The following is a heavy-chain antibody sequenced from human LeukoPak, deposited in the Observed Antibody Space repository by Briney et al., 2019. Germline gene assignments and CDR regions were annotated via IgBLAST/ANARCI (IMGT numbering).Heavy chain of an antibody. CDR3: ARTTCSGGSCYPNWFDP. CDR1: GYTFTGYY. CDR2: INPNSGGT. Sequence: ASVKVSCKASGYTFTGYYMHWVRQAPGQGLEWMGRINPNSGGTNYAQKFQGRVTMTRDTSISTAYMELSRLRSEDTAVYYCARTTCSGGSCYPNWFDPWGQGTLVTVSS. D-gene: IGHD2-15*01. V-gene: IGHV1-2*06. J-gene: IGHJ5*02.